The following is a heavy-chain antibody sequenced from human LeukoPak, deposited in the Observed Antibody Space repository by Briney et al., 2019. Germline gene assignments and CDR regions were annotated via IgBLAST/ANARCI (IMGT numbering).Heavy chain of an antibody. D-gene: IGHD3-9*01. CDR3: ARGGGLRYFDWLPAGGFDY. Sequence: GGSLRLSFAASGFTFSSYEMNWVRQAPGKGLEWVSYISSSCSTIYYADSVKGRFTISRDNAKNSLYLQMNSLGAEDRAGYDCARGGGLRYFDWLPAGGFDYWGQGTLVTVYS. CDR2: ISSSCSTI. J-gene: IGHJ4*02. CDR1: GFTFSSYE. V-gene: IGHV3-48*03.